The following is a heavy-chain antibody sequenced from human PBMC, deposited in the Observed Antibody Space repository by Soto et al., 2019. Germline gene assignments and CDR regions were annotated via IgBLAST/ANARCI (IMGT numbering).Heavy chain of an antibody. CDR3: WRHDKTALPPLDS. J-gene: IGHJ4*02. D-gene: IGHD1-1*01. CDR1: GAGDTFSNYG. CDR2: TIPAFGTA. Sequence: QVHLVQSGAEVKSPGSAVKGACKVSGAGDTFSNYGLNWMRQAPGQGLEWMGGTIPAFGTANYAQKFQGRVTITAATSTTTDYMELSSLRSDDTAVYYCWRHDKTALPPLDSWGQGTLVSVSS. V-gene: IGHV1-69*06.